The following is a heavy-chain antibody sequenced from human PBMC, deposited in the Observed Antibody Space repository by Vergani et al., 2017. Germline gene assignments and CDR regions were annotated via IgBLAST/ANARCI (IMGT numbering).Heavy chain of an antibody. CDR1: GGSFSGYY. Sequence: QVQLQQWGAGLLKPSETLSLTCAVYGGSFSGYYWSWIRQPPGKGLEWIGEINHSGSTHYNPSLKSRVTISVDTSKNQFSLKLSSVTAADTAVYYCARGEYYDFWSGWNAFDIWGQGTMVTVSS. CDR3: ARGEYYDFWSGWNAFDI. V-gene: IGHV4-34*01. CDR2: INHSGST. J-gene: IGHJ3*02. D-gene: IGHD3-3*01.